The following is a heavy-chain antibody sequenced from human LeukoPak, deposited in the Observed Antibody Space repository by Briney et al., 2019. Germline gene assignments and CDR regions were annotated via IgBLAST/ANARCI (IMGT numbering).Heavy chain of an antibody. V-gene: IGHV3-49*03. D-gene: IGHD4-17*01. Sequence: GRSLRLSCTASGFTFGDDAWSWFRQAPGKGVEWICFIRKKGYGETTDYAASVRGRFTISRDHAKSIAYLQMNSLKTEDTALYYCSRGLHDYGDSNYYFDQWGRGTLVTVSS. CDR3: SRGLHDYGDSNYYFDQ. CDR2: IRKKGYGETT. J-gene: IGHJ4*02. CDR1: GFTFGDDA.